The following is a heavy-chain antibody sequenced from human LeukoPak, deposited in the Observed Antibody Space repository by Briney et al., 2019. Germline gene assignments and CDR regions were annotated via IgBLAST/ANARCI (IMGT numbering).Heavy chain of an antibody. CDR3: ARGYRWLQLSIRCPFDY. V-gene: IGHV3-11*01. J-gene: IGHJ4*02. CDR1: GFTFSDYY. CDR2: ISSSGSTI. Sequence: GGSLRLSCAASGFTFSDYYMSWIRQAPGKGLEWVSYISSSGSTIYYAASVKGRFTISRDNAKNSLYMQMNSLRAEDTAVYYCARGYRWLQLSIRCPFDYWGQGTLVTVSS. D-gene: IGHD5-24*01.